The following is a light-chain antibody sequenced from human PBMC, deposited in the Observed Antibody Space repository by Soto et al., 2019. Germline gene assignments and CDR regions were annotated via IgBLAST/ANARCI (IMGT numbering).Light chain of an antibody. CDR1: SSDVGGYNY. J-gene: IGLJ1*01. CDR3: SSYAGSNTYV. Sequence: QSALTQPASVSGPPGQSITISCTGTSSDVGGYNYVSWYQHHPGKAPKLMIYEVSNRPSGVSNRFSGSKSGNTASLTISGLQADDEADYYCSSYAGSNTYVFGTGTKV. CDR2: EVS. V-gene: IGLV2-14*01.